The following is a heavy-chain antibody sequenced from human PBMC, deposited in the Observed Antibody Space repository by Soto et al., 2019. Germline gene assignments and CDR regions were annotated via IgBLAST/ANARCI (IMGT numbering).Heavy chain of an antibody. CDR2: INHSGST. CDR3: ARVGSNWNSRLGFDY. V-gene: IGHV4-34*01. J-gene: IGHJ4*02. CDR1: GGSFSGYY. D-gene: IGHD1-7*01. Sequence: PSETLSLTCAVYGGSFSGYYWSWIRQPPGKGLEWIGEINHSGSTNYNPSLKSRVTISVDTSKNQFSLKLSSVTAADTAVYYCARVGSNWNSRLGFDYWGQGTLVTVSS.